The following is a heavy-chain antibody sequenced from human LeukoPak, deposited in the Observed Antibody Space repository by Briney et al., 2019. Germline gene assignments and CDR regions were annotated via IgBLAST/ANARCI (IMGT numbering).Heavy chain of an antibody. CDR1: GFTFSSYA. CDR2: ISGSGGST. CDR3: AKDDARAPGVKLGGDAFDI. Sequence: GGSVRLSCAASGFTFSSYAMSWVRQARGKGLEWVSAISGSGGSTDYADSVKGRFTISRDNSKNTLYLQMNSLRGEDTAVYYCAKDDARAPGVKLGGDAFDIWGQGTMVTVSS. D-gene: IGHD1-26*01. V-gene: IGHV3-23*01. J-gene: IGHJ3*02.